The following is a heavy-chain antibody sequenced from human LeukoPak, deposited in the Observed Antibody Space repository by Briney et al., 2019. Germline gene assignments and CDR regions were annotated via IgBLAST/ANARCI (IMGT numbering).Heavy chain of an antibody. D-gene: IGHD5-18*01. CDR2: IYYSGST. V-gene: IGHV4-59*01. CDR3: ARVRRGYSYGVTYYGMDV. J-gene: IGHJ6*02. Sequence: SETLSLTYTVSGGSISSYYWSWIRQPPGKGLEWIGYIYYSGSTNYNPSLKSRVTISVDTSKNQFSLKLSSVTAADTAVYYCARVRRGYSYGVTYYGMDVWGQGTTVTVSS. CDR1: GGSISSYY.